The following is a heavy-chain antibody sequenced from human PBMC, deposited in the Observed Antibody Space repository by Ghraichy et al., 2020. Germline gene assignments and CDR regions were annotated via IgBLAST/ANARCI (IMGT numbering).Heavy chain of an antibody. CDR1: GYTFTSYG. J-gene: IGHJ6*04. D-gene: IGHD3-22*01. V-gene: IGHV1-18*01. CDR2: ISAYNGNT. Sequence: ASVKVSCKASGYTFTSYGISWVRQAPGQGLEWMGWISAYNGNTNYAQKLQGRVTMTTDTSTSTAYMELRSLRSDDTAVYYCARDTYDSGPSFYYYYGMDVWGKGTTVTVSS. CDR3: ARDTYDSGPSFYYYYGMDV.